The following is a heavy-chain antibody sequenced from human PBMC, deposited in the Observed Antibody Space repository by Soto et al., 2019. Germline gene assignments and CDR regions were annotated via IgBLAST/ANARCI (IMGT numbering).Heavy chain of an antibody. J-gene: IGHJ4*02. CDR1: GFTFSSYA. CDR3: AKDLRRDYGDYPTHFDY. V-gene: IGHV3-23*01. D-gene: IGHD4-17*01. CDR2: ISGSGGST. Sequence: GGSLRLSCAASGFTFSSYAMSWVRQAPGKGLEWVSAISGSGGSTYYADSVKGRFTISRDNSKNTLYLQMNSLRAEDTAVYYCAKDLRRDYGDYPTHFDYWGQGTLVTVSS.